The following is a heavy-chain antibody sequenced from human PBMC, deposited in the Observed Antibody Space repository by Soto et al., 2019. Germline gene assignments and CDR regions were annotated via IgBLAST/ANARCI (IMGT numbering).Heavy chain of an antibody. Sequence: SVKVSCKASGGTFSSYAISWVRQAPGQGLEWMGGIIPIFGTANYAQKFQGRVTITADESTSTAYMELSSLRSEDTAVYYCAREFRSSSGLGYWGQGTLVTVSS. CDR3: AREFRSSSGLGY. CDR1: GGTFSSYA. J-gene: IGHJ4*02. V-gene: IGHV1-69*13. CDR2: IIPIFGTA. D-gene: IGHD6-6*01.